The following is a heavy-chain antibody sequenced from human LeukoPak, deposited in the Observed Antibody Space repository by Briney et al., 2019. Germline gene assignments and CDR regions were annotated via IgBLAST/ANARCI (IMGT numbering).Heavy chain of an antibody. V-gene: IGHV4-34*01. CDR3: ARGQLERRIGWFDP. D-gene: IGHD1-1*01. J-gene: IGHJ5*02. CDR1: GGSFSGYY. Sequence: PSETLSLTCAVYGGSFSGYYWSWIRQPPGKGLEWIGEINHSGSTNYNPSLKSRVTISVDTSKNQFSLKLSSVTAADTAVYYCARGQLERRIGWFDPWGQGTLVTVSS. CDR2: INHSGST.